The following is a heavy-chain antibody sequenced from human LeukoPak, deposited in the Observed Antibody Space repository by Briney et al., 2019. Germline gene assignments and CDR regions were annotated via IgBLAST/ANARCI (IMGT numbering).Heavy chain of an antibody. D-gene: IGHD3-22*01. CDR1: GYRFTNYW. J-gene: IGHJ4*02. V-gene: IGHV5-51*01. Sequence: GESLKISCKGSGYRFTNYWIAWVRQMPGKGLELMGSIYPGDYDIRYSPSFQGQVTISADKSFTTAYLQWRSLKASDTAMYYCTRQGVYFSDSSAFYYWGQGTRVTVSS. CDR3: TRQGVYFSDSSAFYY. CDR2: IYPGDYDI.